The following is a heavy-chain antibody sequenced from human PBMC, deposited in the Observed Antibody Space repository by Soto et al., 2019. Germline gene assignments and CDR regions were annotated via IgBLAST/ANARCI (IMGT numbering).Heavy chain of an antibody. Sequence: GASLKISCKGSGYSFTSYWIGWVRQMPGKGLEWMGIIYPGDSDTRYSPSFQGQVTISADKSISTAYLQWSSLKASDTAMYYCARRIYGSGSYSYAFDIWGQGTMVTVSS. CDR2: IYPGDSDT. D-gene: IGHD3-10*01. CDR1: GYSFTSYW. CDR3: ARRIYGSGSYSYAFDI. J-gene: IGHJ3*02. V-gene: IGHV5-51*01.